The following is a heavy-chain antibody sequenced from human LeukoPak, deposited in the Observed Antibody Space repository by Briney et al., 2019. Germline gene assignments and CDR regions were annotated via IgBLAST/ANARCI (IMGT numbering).Heavy chain of an antibody. D-gene: IGHD6-13*01. CDR2: ISYDGSNK. Sequence: GGSLRLSRAASGFTFSSYGMHWVRQAPGKGLEWVAVISYDGSNKYYADSVKGRFTISRDNSKNTLYLQMNSLRAEDTAVYYCARPLDSSNNYFDYWGQGTLVTVSA. CDR3: ARPLDSSNNYFDY. CDR1: GFTFSSYG. J-gene: IGHJ4*02. V-gene: IGHV3-30*03.